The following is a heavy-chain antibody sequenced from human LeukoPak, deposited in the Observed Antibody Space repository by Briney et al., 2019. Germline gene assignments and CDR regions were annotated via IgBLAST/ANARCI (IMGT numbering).Heavy chain of an antibody. CDR3: ARQSLGPSRSGSSNNWFDP. CDR2: IYYSGST. V-gene: IGHV4-59*08. D-gene: IGHD3-10*01. CDR1: GGSISSYY. Sequence: SETLSLTCTVSGGSISSYYWSWIRQPPGKGLEWIGHIYYSGSTNYNPSLKSRVTISVDTPNNQFSLKLSSVTAADTAVYYCARQSLGPSRSGSSNNWFDPWGQGTQVTVSS. J-gene: IGHJ5*02.